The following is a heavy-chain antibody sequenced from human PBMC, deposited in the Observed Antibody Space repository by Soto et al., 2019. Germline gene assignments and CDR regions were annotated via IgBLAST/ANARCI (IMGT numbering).Heavy chain of an antibody. CDR3: ARDPYPYYYDSSGSLDYWFDP. CDR2: INAGNGNT. J-gene: IGHJ5*02. Sequence: SGAEVKKPGASVKVSCKASGYTFTSYAMHWVRQAPGQRLEWMGWINAGNGNTKYSQKFQGRVTITRDTSASTAYMELSSLRSEDTAVYYCARDPYPYYYDSSGSLDYWFDPWGQGTLVTVSS. V-gene: IGHV1-3*01. CDR1: GYTFTSYA. D-gene: IGHD3-22*01.